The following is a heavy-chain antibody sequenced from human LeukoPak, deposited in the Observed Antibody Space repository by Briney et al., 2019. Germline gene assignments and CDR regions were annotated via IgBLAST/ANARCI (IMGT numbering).Heavy chain of an antibody. CDR3: AKDLERRVTTPDY. CDR2: ISGSGGST. D-gene: IGHD4-17*01. CDR1: GFTFSSYG. J-gene: IGHJ4*02. V-gene: IGHV3-23*01. Sequence: GGTLRLSCAASGFTFSSYGMSWVRQAPGKGLEWVSAISGSGGSTYYADSVKGRFTISRDNSKNTLYLQMNSLRAEDTAVYYCAKDLERRVTTPDYWGQGTLVTVSS.